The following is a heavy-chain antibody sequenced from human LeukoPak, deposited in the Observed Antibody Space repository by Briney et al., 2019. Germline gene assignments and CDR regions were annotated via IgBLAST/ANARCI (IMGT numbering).Heavy chain of an antibody. J-gene: IGHJ6*03. CDR3: ARSLSGSDAWYYYYYMDV. CDR2: IYYSGST. V-gene: IGHV4-39*07. CDR1: GGSISSYY. D-gene: IGHD1-26*01. Sequence: ASETLSLTCTVSGGSISSYYWGWIRQPPGKGLEWIGSIYYSGSTYYNPSLKSRVTISVDTSKNQFSLKLSSVTAADTAVYYCARSLSGSDAWYYYYYMDVWGKGTTVTVSS.